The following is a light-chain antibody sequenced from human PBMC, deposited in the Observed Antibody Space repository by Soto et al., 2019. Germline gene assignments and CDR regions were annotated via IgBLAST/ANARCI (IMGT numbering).Light chain of an antibody. Sequence: DIQMTQSPSTLSASVGDRFTITCRASQSISSWLAWYQQKPGKAPKLLIYNAPRLESGVPSRFSGSGSGTEFTLTISSLQPDDFATYYCQQYNSYPFPFGPGTKVDIK. V-gene: IGKV1-5*03. CDR2: NAP. CDR1: QSISSW. CDR3: QQYNSYPFP. J-gene: IGKJ3*01.